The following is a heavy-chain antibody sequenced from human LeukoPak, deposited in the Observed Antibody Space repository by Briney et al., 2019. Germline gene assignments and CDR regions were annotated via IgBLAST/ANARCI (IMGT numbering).Heavy chain of an antibody. CDR2: INPNTGAA. J-gene: IGHJ4*02. V-gene: IGHV1-2*02. CDR3: ARDVVVAPAAHFYFDY. Sequence: ASVKVSCKASGYTFTSYAMAWVRQAPGQGLEWMGRINPNTGAAYYAQKFQGRVTVTRDTSISTAFMELSRLMFDDTAVYYCARDVVVAPAAHFYFDYWGQGTLVTVSS. D-gene: IGHD2-2*01. CDR1: GYTFTSYA.